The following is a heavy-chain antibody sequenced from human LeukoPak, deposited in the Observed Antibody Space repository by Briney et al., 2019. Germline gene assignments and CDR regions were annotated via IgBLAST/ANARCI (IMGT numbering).Heavy chain of an antibody. CDR1: GFTVSSNY. D-gene: IGHD2-2*01. CDR2: ISGSGGST. J-gene: IGHJ4*02. V-gene: IGHV3-23*01. CDR3: AKVYCTSTSCFSDY. Sequence: GGSLRLSCAASGFTVSSNYMSWVRQAPGKGLEWVSAISGSGGSTYFADSVRGRFTISRDISKSTLYLQMNSLRAEDTAMYYCAKVYCTSTSCFSDYWGQGTLVTVSS.